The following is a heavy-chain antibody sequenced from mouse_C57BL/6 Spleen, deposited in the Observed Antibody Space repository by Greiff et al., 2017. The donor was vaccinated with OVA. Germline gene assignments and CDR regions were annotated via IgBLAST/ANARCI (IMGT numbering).Heavy chain of an antibody. CDR1: GYTFTDYY. CDR3: ARWGAAQAFDY. V-gene: IGHV1-26*01. CDR2: INPNNGGT. Sequence: VQLQQSGPELVKPGASVKISCKASGYTFTDYYMNWVKQSHGKSLEWIGDINPNNGGTSYNQKFKGKATLTVDKSSSTAYMELRSLTSEDSAVYYCARWGAAQAFDYWGQGTTLTVSS. D-gene: IGHD3-2*02. J-gene: IGHJ2*01.